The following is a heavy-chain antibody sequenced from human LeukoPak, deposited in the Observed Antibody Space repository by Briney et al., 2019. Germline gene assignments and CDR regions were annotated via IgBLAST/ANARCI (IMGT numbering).Heavy chain of an antibody. CDR1: GGSISSGGYS. CDR2: IYHSGST. J-gene: IGHJ3*02. D-gene: IGHD6-13*01. CDR3: ATSAMGSSWVNDAFDI. Sequence: SQTLSLTCAVSGGSISSGGYSWSWIRQPPGKGLEWIGYIYHSGSTYYDPSLKSRVTISVDRSKNQFSLKLSSVTAADTAVYYCATSAMGSSWVNDAFDIWGQGTMVTVSS. V-gene: IGHV4-30-2*01.